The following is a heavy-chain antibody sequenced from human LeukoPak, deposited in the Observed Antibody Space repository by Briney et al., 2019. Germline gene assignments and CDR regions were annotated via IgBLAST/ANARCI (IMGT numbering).Heavy chain of an antibody. J-gene: IGHJ4*02. V-gene: IGHV3-33*01. Sequence: GGSLRLSCAASGFTFSSYGMHWVRQAPGKGLEWVAVIWYDGSNKYYADSVKGRFTISRDNSKNTLYLQMNSLRAEDTAVYYCARDEQLERNNAPFDYWGQGTLVTVSS. CDR1: GFTFSSYG. D-gene: IGHD1-1*01. CDR3: ARDEQLERNNAPFDY. CDR2: IWYDGSNK.